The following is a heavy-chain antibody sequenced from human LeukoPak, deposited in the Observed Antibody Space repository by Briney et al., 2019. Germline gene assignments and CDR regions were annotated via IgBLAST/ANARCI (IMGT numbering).Heavy chain of an antibody. CDR1: AFTFSSHA. V-gene: IGHV3-23*01. Sequence: GGSLRLSCAASAFTFSSHAMTWVRQAPGKGLEWVSTISGSGDATLYADSVRGRFTISRDNSKTTLFLQMTSLRAEDTAVYYCAKDGHNSAWYSYMDVWGKGTPVTVSS. CDR2: ISGSGDAT. J-gene: IGHJ6*03. D-gene: IGHD1-1*01. CDR3: AKDGHNSAWYSYMDV.